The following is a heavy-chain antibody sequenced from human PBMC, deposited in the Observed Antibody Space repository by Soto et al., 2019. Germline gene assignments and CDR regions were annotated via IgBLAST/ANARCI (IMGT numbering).Heavy chain of an antibody. V-gene: IGHV1-18*01. CDR3: ARAPPGIAVAGTSDY. D-gene: IGHD6-19*01. Sequence: ASVKVSCKASGYTFTSYGISWVRQAPGQGLEWMGWISAYNGNTNYAQKPQGRVTMTTDTSTSTAYMELRSLRSDDTAVYYCARAPPGIAVAGTSDYWGQGTLVTVSS. CDR1: GYTFTSYG. CDR2: ISAYNGNT. J-gene: IGHJ4*02.